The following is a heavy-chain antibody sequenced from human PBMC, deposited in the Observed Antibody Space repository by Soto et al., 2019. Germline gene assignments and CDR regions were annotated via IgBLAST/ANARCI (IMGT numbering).Heavy chain of an antibody. CDR1: GGSISSGCYS. Sequence: QLQLQESGSGLVKPSQTLSLTCAVSGGSISSGCYSWSWIRQPPGKGLEWIGYIYHSGSTYYDPSSKXXXXIXXXRSXXQXXXXXXSVTAXXXAXYYXARGMTTVTTFDYWGQGTLVTVSS. D-gene: IGHD4-17*01. CDR2: IYHSGST. V-gene: IGHV4-30-2*01. CDR3: ARGMTTVTTFDY. J-gene: IGHJ4*02.